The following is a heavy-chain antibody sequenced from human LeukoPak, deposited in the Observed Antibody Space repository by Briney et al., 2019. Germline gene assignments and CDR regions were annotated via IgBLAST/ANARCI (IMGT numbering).Heavy chain of an antibody. CDR3: ARGLYQRDY. Sequence: SETLSLTCAVYGGSFSGYYWSWIRQPPGKGLEWIGEINHSGRTNYNPYLKSRVTISVDTSKNQFSLKLSSVTAADTAVYYCARGLYQRDYWGQGTLVTVSS. CDR2: INHSGRT. D-gene: IGHD6-25*01. J-gene: IGHJ4*02. V-gene: IGHV4-34*01. CDR1: GGSFSGYY.